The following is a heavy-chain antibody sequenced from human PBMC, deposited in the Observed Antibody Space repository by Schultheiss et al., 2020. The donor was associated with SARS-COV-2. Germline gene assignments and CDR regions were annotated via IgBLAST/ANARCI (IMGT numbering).Heavy chain of an antibody. CDR1: GGSISSGDYY. Sequence: SETLSLTCTVSGGSISSGDYYWSWIRQPAGKGLEWIGRIYTSGSTYYNPSLKSRVTISVDTSKNQFSLKLSSVTAADTAVYYCARLYSSSSSMDYYYYGMDVWGQGTTVTVSS. D-gene: IGHD6-6*01. V-gene: IGHV4-61*02. CDR3: ARLYSSSSSMDYYYYGMDV. J-gene: IGHJ6*02. CDR2: IYTSGST.